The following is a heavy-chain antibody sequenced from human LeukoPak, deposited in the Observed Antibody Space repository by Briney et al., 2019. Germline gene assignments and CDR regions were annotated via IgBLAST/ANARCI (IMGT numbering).Heavy chain of an antibody. J-gene: IGHJ4*02. CDR3: ARDLSSTSSWATVPDY. Sequence: GGSLRLSCAASGFIFSSYTMNWVRQAPGKGLEWVSSIKSDSSYINYADSMKGRLTVSRDNAENTLYLQMNSLRAEDTAVYYCARDLSSTSSWATVPDYWGQGTLVTVSS. V-gene: IGHV3-21*01. CDR1: GFIFSSYT. CDR2: IKSDSSYI. D-gene: IGHD2-2*01.